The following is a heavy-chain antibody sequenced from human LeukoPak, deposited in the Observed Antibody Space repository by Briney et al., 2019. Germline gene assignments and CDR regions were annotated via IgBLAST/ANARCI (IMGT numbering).Heavy chain of an antibody. CDR3: ARGKGYSYGYRGYFDY. V-gene: IGHV4-34*01. CDR1: GGSFSGYY. Sequence: SETLSLTCAVYGGSFSGYYWSWIRQPPGKGLEWIAEINHSGSTNYNPSLKSRVTISVDTSKNQFSLKLSSVTAADTAVYYCARGKGYSYGYRGYFDYWGQGTLVTVSS. J-gene: IGHJ4*02. CDR2: INHSGST. D-gene: IGHD5-18*01.